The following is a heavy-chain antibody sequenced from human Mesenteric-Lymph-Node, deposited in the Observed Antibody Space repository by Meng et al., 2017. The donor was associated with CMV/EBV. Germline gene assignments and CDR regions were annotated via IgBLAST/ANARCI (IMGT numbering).Heavy chain of an antibody. Sequence: GGSLRLSCTASDVSSYAFHWVRQAPGKGLEWVAAVSYDGSNNYYADSVRGRFTVSRDNSKNTLYLQMNSLRVEDTAVYYCARAFGHGWGQGTLVTVSS. J-gene: IGHJ4*02. CDR3: ARAFGHG. CDR1: DVSSYA. V-gene: IGHV3-30*04. D-gene: IGHD3-10*01. CDR2: VSYDGSNN.